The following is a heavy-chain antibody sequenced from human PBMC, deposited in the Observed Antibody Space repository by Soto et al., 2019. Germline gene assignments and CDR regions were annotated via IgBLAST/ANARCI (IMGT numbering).Heavy chain of an antibody. Sequence: IRQPPGKGLEWIGYIYYSGSTNYNPSLKSRVTISVDTSKNQFSLKLSSVTAADTAFYFMVRAGATSTAIAYW. CDR2: IYYSGST. J-gene: IGHJ4*01. CDR3: VRAGATSTAIAY. D-gene: IGHD4-4*01. V-gene: IGHV4-59*01.